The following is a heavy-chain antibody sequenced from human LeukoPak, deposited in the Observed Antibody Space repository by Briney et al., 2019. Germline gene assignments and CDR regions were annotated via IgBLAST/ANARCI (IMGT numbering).Heavy chain of an antibody. D-gene: IGHD3-22*01. Sequence: GRSLRLSCAASGFTFSSYAMHWVRQAPGKGLEWVAVISYDGSNKYYADSVKGRFTISRDNSKNTLYLQMNSLRAKDTAVYYCARGSLYYDSSGYQYGMDVWGQGTTVTVSS. V-gene: IGHV3-30-3*01. CDR3: ARGSLYYDSSGYQYGMDV. CDR2: ISYDGSNK. J-gene: IGHJ6*02. CDR1: GFTFSSYA.